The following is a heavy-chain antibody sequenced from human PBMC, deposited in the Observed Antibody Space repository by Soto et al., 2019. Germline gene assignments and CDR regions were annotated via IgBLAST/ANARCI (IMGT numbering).Heavy chain of an antibody. Sequence: PGESLKISCKAFGYNFTAFWIHWVRQVPGKGLEWLGKIDPSDSYTNYSPSFEGHVTISTDNSITTAYLQWSSLRASDTALYFCARVHKNWFDSWAQGTMVTVSS. CDR1: GYNFTAFW. CDR3: ARVHKNWFDS. V-gene: IGHV5-10-1*01. CDR2: IDPSDSYT. J-gene: IGHJ5*01.